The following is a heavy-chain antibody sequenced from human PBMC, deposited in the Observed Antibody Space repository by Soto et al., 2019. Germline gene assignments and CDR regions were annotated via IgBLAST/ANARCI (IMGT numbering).Heavy chain of an antibody. Sequence: ASVKVSCKASGYTFTSYAMNWVRQAPGQGLEWMGWINTNTGNPTYAQGFTGRFVFSLDTSVSTAYLQISSLKAEDTAVYYCARDRKEWLLNLFDPWGQGTLVTVSS. D-gene: IGHD3-3*01. CDR3: ARDRKEWLLNLFDP. CDR1: GYTFTSYA. V-gene: IGHV7-4-1*02. J-gene: IGHJ5*02. CDR2: INTNTGNP.